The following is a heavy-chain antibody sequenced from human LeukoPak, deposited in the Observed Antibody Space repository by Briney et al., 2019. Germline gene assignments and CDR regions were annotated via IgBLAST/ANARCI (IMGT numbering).Heavy chain of an antibody. J-gene: IGHJ6*03. CDR2: IKEDGSEK. D-gene: IGHD6-6*01. CDR3: ARDYSGVAARPSASYYYYMDV. Sequence: GGSLRLSCAASGFTFGTYWMSWVRQAPGKGLEWVANIKEDGSEKYYADSVKGRFTISRDNAKKSLYLQMNSLRAEDTAVYYCARDYSGVAARPSASYYYYMDVWGKGTTVTVSS. V-gene: IGHV3-7*01. CDR1: GFTFGTYW.